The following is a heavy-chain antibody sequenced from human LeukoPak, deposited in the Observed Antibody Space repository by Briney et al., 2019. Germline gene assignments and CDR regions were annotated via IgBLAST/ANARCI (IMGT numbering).Heavy chain of an antibody. V-gene: IGHV7-4-1*02. J-gene: IGHJ3*02. CDR2: INTNTWNP. Sequence: ASVKVSCKASGYRFTSYAMNWVQQAPGQGLEWMGWINTNTWNPKYTQGFTGRFVFSLDTSVNTAYLQISSLKTEDTAKYYCAREGGSGLAAGAFDIWGQGTMVTVSS. CDR3: AREGGSGLAAGAFDI. CDR1: GYRFTSYA. D-gene: IGHD6-13*01.